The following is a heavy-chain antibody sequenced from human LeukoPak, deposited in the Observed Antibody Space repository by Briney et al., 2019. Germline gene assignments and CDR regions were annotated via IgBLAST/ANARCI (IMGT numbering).Heavy chain of an antibody. CDR2: MRREGGDK. CDR1: GFTFSKSG. V-gene: IGHV3-7*02. D-gene: IGHD4-17*01. CDR3: AIFPPKIGDYEVP. Sequence: GGSLRLSCAASGFTFSKSGMSWVRQAPGKGREGVATMRREGGDKYCVDSVEGRFTISRDSVRKSVFLEMNNLRAEDTAVYYCAIFPPKIGDYEVPWVQGTLVTVSS. J-gene: IGHJ4*02.